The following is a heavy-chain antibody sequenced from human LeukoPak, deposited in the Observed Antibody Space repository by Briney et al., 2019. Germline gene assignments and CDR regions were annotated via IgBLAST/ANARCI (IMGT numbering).Heavy chain of an antibody. CDR3: ARSRGYSYGTTFLDY. CDR1: GGSINSYY. Sequence: SETLSLTCTVSGGSINSYYWRWVRQPPGRGLEWIGYIYYIGSTNYNPSLKSRITISVDTSKNQFSLKLSSVTAADTAVYYCARSRGYSYGTTFLDYWGQGTLVTVSS. D-gene: IGHD5-18*01. J-gene: IGHJ4*02. V-gene: IGHV4-59*08. CDR2: IYYIGST.